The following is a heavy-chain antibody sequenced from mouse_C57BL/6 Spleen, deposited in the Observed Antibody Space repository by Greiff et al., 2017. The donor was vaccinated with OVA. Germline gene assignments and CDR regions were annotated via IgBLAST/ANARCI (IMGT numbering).Heavy chain of an antibody. CDR1: GYTFTSYW. CDR3: ARGWGYSTGFAY. D-gene: IGHD2-3*01. Sequence: QVHVKQPGAELVRPGSSVKLSCKASGYTFTSYWMDWVKQRPGQGLEWIGNIYPSDSETHYNQKFKDKATLTVDKSSSTAYMQLSSLTSEDSAVYYCARGWGYSTGFAYWGQGTLVTVSA. V-gene: IGHV1-61*01. J-gene: IGHJ3*01. CDR2: IYPSDSET.